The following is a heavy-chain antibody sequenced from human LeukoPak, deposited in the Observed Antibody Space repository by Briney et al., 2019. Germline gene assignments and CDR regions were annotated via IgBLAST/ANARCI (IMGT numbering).Heavy chain of an antibody. J-gene: IGHJ4*02. Sequence: PSETLSLTCTVSGDSISSSTYYWGWIRQPPGKGLKWIGYIHYSGSTYYNPSLKSRVTVSVDTSKNQFSLKLNSVTAADTAVYYCARRSGTRDWYFDYWGQGTLVTVSS. V-gene: IGHV4-39*01. D-gene: IGHD1-14*01. CDR1: GDSISSSTYY. CDR3: ARRSGTRDWYFDY. CDR2: IHYSGST.